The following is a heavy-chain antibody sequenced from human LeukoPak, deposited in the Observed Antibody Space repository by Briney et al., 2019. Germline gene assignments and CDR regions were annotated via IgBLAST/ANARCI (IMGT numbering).Heavy chain of an antibody. Sequence: SETLSLTCTVSGGSISSGSYYWSWIRQPAGKGLEWIGRIYTSGSTNYNPSLKSRVTISVDTAKNQCSLKLSSVTAADTAVYYCAAAGCSSTSCYTGGMFWFDPWGQGTLVTVSS. CDR1: GGSISSGSYY. J-gene: IGHJ5*02. CDR2: IYTSGST. V-gene: IGHV4-61*02. D-gene: IGHD2-2*02. CDR3: AAAGCSSTSCYTGGMFWFDP.